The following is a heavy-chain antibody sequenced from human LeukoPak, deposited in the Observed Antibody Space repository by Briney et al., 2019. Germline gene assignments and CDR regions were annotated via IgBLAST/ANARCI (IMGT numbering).Heavy chain of an antibody. V-gene: IGHV3-7*01. CDR2: IKQGGSEK. D-gene: IGHD3-22*01. CDR1: GFTFSSYW. CDR3: AGDALRGYYYDSSGYYYPENDY. Sequence: PGGSLRLSCATSGFTFSSYWMSWVRQAPGKGLEWVANIKQGGSEKYYVDSVKGRFTISRDNAKNSLYLQMNSLRAEDTAVYYCAGDALRGYYYDSSGYYYPENDYWGQGTLVTVSS. J-gene: IGHJ4*02.